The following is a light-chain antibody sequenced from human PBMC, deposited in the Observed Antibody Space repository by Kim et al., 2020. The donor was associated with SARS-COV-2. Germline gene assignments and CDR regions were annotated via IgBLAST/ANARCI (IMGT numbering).Light chain of an antibody. V-gene: IGKV1-5*01. CDR1: QSFGNW. CDR2: NAS. J-gene: IGKJ2*01. CDR3: QQYNYFPYT. Sequence: DIQMTQSPSTLSASIGDTVTINCRASQSFGNWLAWFQQKPGRAPRVLIYNASNLETGVPSRFSGSGSETDYTLTIRNLQPEDIATYYCQQYNYFPYTFGQGTKLEI.